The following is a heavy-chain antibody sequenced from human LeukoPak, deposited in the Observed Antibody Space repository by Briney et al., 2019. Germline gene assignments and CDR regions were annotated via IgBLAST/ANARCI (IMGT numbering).Heavy chain of an antibody. J-gene: IGHJ4*02. CDR3: AKAHRNWSGYSPFDY. CDR1: GFTFSNYA. D-gene: IGHD3-3*01. Sequence: GGSLRLSCAASGFTFSNYAMSWVRQAPGKGLEWVSGTSGSGGSTYYADSVKGRFTVARDNSKNTLYLQMNSLRAEDTAVYYCAKAHRNWSGYSPFDYWGQGTLVTVSS. CDR2: TSGSGGST. V-gene: IGHV3-23*01.